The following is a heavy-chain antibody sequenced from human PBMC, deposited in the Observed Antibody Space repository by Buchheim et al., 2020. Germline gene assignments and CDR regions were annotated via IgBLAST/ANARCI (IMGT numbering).Heavy chain of an antibody. CDR2: IKQDGSEK. CDR1: GFTFSSYW. D-gene: IGHD2-2*02. V-gene: IGHV3-7*01. J-gene: IGHJ6*03. Sequence: EVQLVESGGGLVQPGGSLRLSCAASGFTFSSYWMSWVRQAPGKGLEWVANIKQDGSEKYYVDSVKGRFTISRDNAKNSLYLQMNSLRAEDTAVYYCARGIQSVPAAISLYYYMDVWGKGTT. CDR3: ARGIQSVPAAISLYYYMDV.